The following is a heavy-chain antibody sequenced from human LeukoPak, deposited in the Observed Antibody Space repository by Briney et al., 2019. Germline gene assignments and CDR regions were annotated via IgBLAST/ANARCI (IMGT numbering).Heavy chain of an antibody. CDR2: INSDGSST. CDR3: ARGLPDSSGYPDY. J-gene: IGHJ4*02. Sequence: PGGSLRLSCAASGFTFSSYWMHGVRQAPGKGLVWVSRINSDGSSTSYADSVKGRFTISRDNAKNTLYLQMNSLRAEDTAVYYCARGLPDSSGYPDYWGQGTLVTVSS. CDR1: GFTFSSYW. D-gene: IGHD3-22*01. V-gene: IGHV3-74*01.